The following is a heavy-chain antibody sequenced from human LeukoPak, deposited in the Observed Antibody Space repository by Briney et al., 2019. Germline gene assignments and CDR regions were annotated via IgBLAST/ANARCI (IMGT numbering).Heavy chain of an antibody. CDR3: ARDRGGSSKDY. Sequence: GGSLRLSCAASGFTFSSYSMNWVRQAPGKGLEWVSSISSSSSYICYADSVKGRFTISRDNAKNSLYLQMNSLRAEDTAVYYCARDRGGSSKDYWGQGTLVTVSS. J-gene: IGHJ4*02. CDR2: ISSSSSYI. D-gene: IGHD6-6*01. V-gene: IGHV3-21*01. CDR1: GFTFSSYS.